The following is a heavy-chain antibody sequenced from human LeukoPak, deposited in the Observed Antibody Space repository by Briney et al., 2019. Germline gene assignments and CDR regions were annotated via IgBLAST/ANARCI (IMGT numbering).Heavy chain of an antibody. J-gene: IGHJ3*02. Sequence: ASVKVSCKASGGTFSSYAISWVRQAPGQGLEWMGGIIPIFGTANYAQKLQGRVTMTTDTSTSTAYMELRSLRSDDTAVYYCARDRGACSSTSCYIAFDIWGQGTMVTVSS. D-gene: IGHD2-2*02. CDR3: ARDRGACSSTSCYIAFDI. V-gene: IGHV1-69*05. CDR2: IIPIFGTA. CDR1: GGTFSSYA.